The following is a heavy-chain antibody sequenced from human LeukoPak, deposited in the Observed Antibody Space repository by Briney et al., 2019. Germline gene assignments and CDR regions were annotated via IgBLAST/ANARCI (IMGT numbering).Heavy chain of an antibody. D-gene: IGHD1-26*01. CDR1: GFTFSSYA. Sequence: GGSLRLSCAASGFTFSSYAMSWVRQAPGKGLEWVSAISGSGGSTYYADSVKGRFTISRDNAKNSLYLQMNSLRAEDTAVYYCASRGSYGGGWFDPWGQGTLVTVSS. CDR3: ASRGSYGGGWFDP. V-gene: IGHV3-23*01. CDR2: ISGSGGST. J-gene: IGHJ5*02.